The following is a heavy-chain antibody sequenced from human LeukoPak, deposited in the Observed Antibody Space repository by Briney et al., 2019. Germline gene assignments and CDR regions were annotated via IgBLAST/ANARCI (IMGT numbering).Heavy chain of an antibody. CDR2: IKQDGSEK. Sequence: GGSLRLSCAASGCTFSSYWTSWVRQAPGKGLEWVANIKQDGSEKYYVDSVKGRFTISRDNAKNSLYLQMNSLRAEDTAVYYCARDLADYWGQGTLVTVSS. J-gene: IGHJ4*02. CDR1: GCTFSSYW. CDR3: ARDLADY. V-gene: IGHV3-7*05.